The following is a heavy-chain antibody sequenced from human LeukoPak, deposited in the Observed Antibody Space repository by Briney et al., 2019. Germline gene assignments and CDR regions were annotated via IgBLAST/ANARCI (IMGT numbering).Heavy chain of an antibody. V-gene: IGHV1-46*01. CDR2: IHHSSGST. Sequence: APVKVSCKASGYTFTRYYMHWVRQAPGQGLEWMGIIHHSSGSTSYAQKFECRVTLTRDPSTSTQYMELISLRSEDTAVYYCARDSDTSSLADPWGQETLVSVSS. J-gene: IGHJ5*02. CDR3: ARDSDTSSLADP. D-gene: IGHD2-2*01. CDR1: GYTFTRYY.